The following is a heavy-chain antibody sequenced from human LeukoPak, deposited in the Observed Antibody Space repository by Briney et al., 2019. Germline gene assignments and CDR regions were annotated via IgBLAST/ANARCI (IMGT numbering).Heavy chain of an antibody. J-gene: IGHJ4*02. CDR2: INHSGST. CDR1: GGSFRGYY. V-gene: IGHV4-34*01. Sequence: SETLSLTCAVYGGSFRGYYWSWIRQPPGQGLEWIGEINHSGSTNYNPSLKSRVTISVDTSKNQFSLKLSSVTAADTAVYYCARREKLLWFGELLDYWGQGTLVTVSS. D-gene: IGHD3-10*01. CDR3: ARREKLLWFGELLDY.